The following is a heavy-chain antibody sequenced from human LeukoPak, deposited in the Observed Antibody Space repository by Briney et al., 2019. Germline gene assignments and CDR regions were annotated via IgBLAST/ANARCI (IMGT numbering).Heavy chain of an antibody. J-gene: IGHJ4*02. D-gene: IGHD6-25*01. V-gene: IGHV4-39*01. Sequence: PSETLSLTCTVSGGSISGSSYYWGWIRQPPGKGLEWIGSIYYSGSTYYNPSLKSRVTISVDTSKNQFSLKLSSVTAADTAVYYYASGQRDDGYLDFWGQGTLVTVSS. CDR3: ASGQRDDGYLDF. CDR2: IYYSGST. CDR1: GGSISGSSYY.